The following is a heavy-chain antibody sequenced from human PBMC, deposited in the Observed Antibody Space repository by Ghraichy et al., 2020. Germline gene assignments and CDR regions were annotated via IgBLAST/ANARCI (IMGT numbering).Heavy chain of an antibody. Sequence: GGSLRLSCAASGFTFSSYGMHWVRQAPGKGLEWVAVISYDGSNKYYADSVKGRFTISRDNSKNTLYLQMNSLRAEDTAVYYCAKGPVALGSGYYTDYWGQGTLVTVSS. CDR1: GFTFSSYG. CDR3: AKGPVALGSGYYTDY. V-gene: IGHV3-30*18. D-gene: IGHD3-3*01. CDR2: ISYDGSNK. J-gene: IGHJ4*02.